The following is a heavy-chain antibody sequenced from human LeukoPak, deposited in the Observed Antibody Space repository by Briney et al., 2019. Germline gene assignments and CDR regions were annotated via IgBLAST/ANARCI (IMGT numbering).Heavy chain of an antibody. CDR2: ISGSGGST. J-gene: IGHJ4*02. CDR3: AKDFYYDSSGYYYEVGYYFDY. V-gene: IGHV3-23*01. CDR1: GFTFSSYA. D-gene: IGHD3-22*01. Sequence: GGSLRLSCAASGFTFSSYAMSWVRQAPGKGLEWVSAISGSGGSTYYADSAKGRFTISRDNSKNTLYLQMNSLRAEDTAVYYCAKDFYYDSSGYYYEVGYYFDYWGQGTLVTVSS.